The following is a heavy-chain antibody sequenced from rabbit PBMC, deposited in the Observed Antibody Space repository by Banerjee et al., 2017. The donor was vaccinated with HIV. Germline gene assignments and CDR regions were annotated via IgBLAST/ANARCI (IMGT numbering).Heavy chain of an antibody. CDR1: AVAFSSGYD. CDR2: IYTGSSGNT. V-gene: IGHV1S40*01. CDR3: ARGAYYSSGWHHWFDL. Sequence: QALVEAGGGLVLPRASLTLPCSAAAVAFSSGYDVSWVRQAPGKGLEWIACIYTGSSGNTFCGSWAKGRFTISKTSSTTVTLQMASLTAADTATYFWARGAYYSSGWHHWFDLWGPGTLVTVS. D-gene: IGHD4-1*01. J-gene: IGHJ4*01.